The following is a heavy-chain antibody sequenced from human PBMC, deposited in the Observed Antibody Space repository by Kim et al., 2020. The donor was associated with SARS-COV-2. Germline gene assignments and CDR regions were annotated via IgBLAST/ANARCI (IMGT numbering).Heavy chain of an antibody. Sequence: ANYAQKFQGRVTITADKSTSTAYMELSSLRSEDTAVYYCARVAAVGPFDYWGQGTLVTVSS. V-gene: IGHV1-69*04. CDR2: A. J-gene: IGHJ4*02. D-gene: IGHD6-19*01. CDR3: ARVAAVGPFDY.